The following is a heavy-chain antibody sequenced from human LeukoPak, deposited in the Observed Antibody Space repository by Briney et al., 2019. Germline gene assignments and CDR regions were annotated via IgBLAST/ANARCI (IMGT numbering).Heavy chain of an antibody. CDR3: ARDISEGDYAWWFDT. V-gene: IGHV1-46*01. CDR1: GYSFTSHY. J-gene: IGHJ5*02. CDR2: INPSGSAT. Sequence: ASVTLSCKASGYSFTSHYMHWVRQAPGQGLEWMGLINPSGSATRYAQSFQGRVTMTRELSTSTDYMELSSLRSDDTAVYFCARDISEGDYAWWFDTWGQGTLVTVAS. D-gene: IGHD3-16*01.